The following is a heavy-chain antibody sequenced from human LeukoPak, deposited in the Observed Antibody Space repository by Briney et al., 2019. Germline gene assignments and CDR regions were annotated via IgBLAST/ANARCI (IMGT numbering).Heavy chain of an antibody. CDR3: ARVVKGSMVRGVIIAPFDP. V-gene: IGHV4-34*01. J-gene: IGHJ5*02. Sequence: PSETLSLTCAVYGGSFSGYYWSWIRQPPGKGLEWIGEINHSGSTNYNPSLKSRVTISVDTSKNQFSLKLSSVTAADTAVYYCARVVKGSMVRGVIIAPFDPWGQGTLVTVSS. CDR1: GGSFSGYY. D-gene: IGHD3-10*01. CDR2: INHSGST.